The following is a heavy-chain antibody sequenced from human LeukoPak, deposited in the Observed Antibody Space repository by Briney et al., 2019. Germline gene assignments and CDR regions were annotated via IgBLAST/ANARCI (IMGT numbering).Heavy chain of an antibody. CDR2: ASYDGSIE. CDR3: AKDFYAFSGSGQNWFDP. CDR1: GFTLSTYG. Sequence: PGGSLRLSCVASGFTLSTYGMHWLRQAPGKGLEWVAIASYDGSIEHYADSVKGRFTISRDTSKNTLYLQMNSLRAEDTAVYYCAKDFYAFSGSGQNWFDPWGQGTLVTVSS. D-gene: IGHD3-10*01. V-gene: IGHV3-30*18. J-gene: IGHJ5*02.